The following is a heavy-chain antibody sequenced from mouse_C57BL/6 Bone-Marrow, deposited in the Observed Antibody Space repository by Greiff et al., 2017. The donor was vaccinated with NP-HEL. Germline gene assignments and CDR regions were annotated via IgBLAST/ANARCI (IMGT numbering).Heavy chain of an antibody. J-gene: IGHJ3*01. CDR3: ARGVSQLRPLAY. D-gene: IGHD3-2*02. Sequence: DVHLVESGGGLVKPGGSLKLSCAASGFTFSSYAMSWVRQTPEKRLEWVATISDGGSYTYYPDNVKGRFTISRDNAKNNLYLQMSHLKSEDTAMYYCARGVSQLRPLAYWGQGTLVTVSA. CDR1: GFTFSSYA. CDR2: ISDGGSYT. V-gene: IGHV5-4*01.